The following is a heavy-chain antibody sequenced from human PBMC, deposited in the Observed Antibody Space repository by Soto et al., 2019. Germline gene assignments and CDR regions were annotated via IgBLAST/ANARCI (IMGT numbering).Heavy chain of an antibody. V-gene: IGHV4-4*02. Sequence: QVQLQESGPGLVKPSGTLSLTCVVSGASISGGHWWSWVRQSPGKGLEWIGEIYQSGSTNYNPSLKSRVIISVDNANNQFSLKLTSVTAADTALYYCARDRGSTMTGDALEIWGQGTMVTVSS. CDR2: IYQSGST. CDR3: ARDRGSTMTGDALEI. CDR1: GASISGGHW. D-gene: IGHD3-3*01. J-gene: IGHJ3*02.